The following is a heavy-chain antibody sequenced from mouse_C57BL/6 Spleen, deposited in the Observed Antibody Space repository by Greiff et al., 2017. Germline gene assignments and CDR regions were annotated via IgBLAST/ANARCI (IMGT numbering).Heavy chain of an antibody. V-gene: IGHV5-17*01. Sequence: EVHLVESGGGLVKPGGSLKLSCAASGFTFSDYGMHWVRQAPEKGLEWVAYISSGSSTIYYADTVKGRFTISRDNAKNTLFLQMTSLRSEDTAMYYCARDYYGSSLGFDYWGQGTTLTVSS. J-gene: IGHJ2*01. CDR2: ISSGSSTI. CDR3: ARDYYGSSLGFDY. CDR1: GFTFSDYG. D-gene: IGHD1-1*01.